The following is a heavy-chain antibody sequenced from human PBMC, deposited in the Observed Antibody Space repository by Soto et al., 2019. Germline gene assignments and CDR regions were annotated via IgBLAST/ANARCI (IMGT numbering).Heavy chain of an antibody. CDR3: ATSPSTRRMFYYYYYMDV. D-gene: IGHD2-15*01. J-gene: IGHJ6*03. CDR2: INHSGST. V-gene: IGHV4-34*01. Sequence: PSGTLSLTCAVYGGSFSGYYWSWIRQPPGKGLEWIGEINHSGSTNYNPSLKSRVTISVDTSKNQFSLKLSSVTAADTAVYYCATSPSTRRMFYYYYYMDVWAKGTTVTVSS. CDR1: GGSFSGYY.